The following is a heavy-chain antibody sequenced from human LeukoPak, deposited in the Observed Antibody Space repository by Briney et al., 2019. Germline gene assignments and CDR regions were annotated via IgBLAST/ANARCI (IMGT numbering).Heavy chain of an antibody. D-gene: IGHD3-16*01. J-gene: IGHJ6*03. CDR1: GLTFSSYG. CDR2: ISGSSGTI. CDR3: ARRSEFGVLYYMDV. Sequence: GGSLRLSCAVSGLTFSSYGMNWVRQAPGKGLEWVSYISGSSGTIYYADSVKGRFTISRDNAKNSLYLQMNSLRGEDTAVYYCARRSEFGVLYYMDVWGKGTTVTVSS. V-gene: IGHV3-48*01.